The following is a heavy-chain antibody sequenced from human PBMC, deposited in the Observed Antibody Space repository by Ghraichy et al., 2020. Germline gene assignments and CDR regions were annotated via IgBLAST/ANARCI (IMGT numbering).Heavy chain of an antibody. D-gene: IGHD1-1*01. Sequence: SETLSLTCTVSGGSISSGGYYWSWIRQHPGKGLEWIGYIYYSGSTYYNPSLKSRVTISVDTSKNQFSLKLSSVTAADTAVYYCARVVMKVGIWFDPWGQGTLVTVSS. CDR1: GGSISSGGYY. CDR3: ARVVMKVGIWFDP. J-gene: IGHJ5*02. CDR2: IYYSGST. V-gene: IGHV4-31*03.